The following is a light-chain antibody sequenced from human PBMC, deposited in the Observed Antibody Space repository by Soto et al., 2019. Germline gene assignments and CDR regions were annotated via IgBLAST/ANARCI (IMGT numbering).Light chain of an antibody. Sequence: QSVLTQPASVSGSPGQSITISCTGSSSDVGGYNYVSWYQQHPGKAPKLMIYEVSNRPSGISNRFSGSKSGNTASLTLSGLQAEDEADYYCQSYDTSLSGYVFGTGTKVTV. V-gene: IGLV2-14*01. CDR1: SSDVGGYNY. J-gene: IGLJ1*01. CDR2: EVS. CDR3: QSYDTSLSGYV.